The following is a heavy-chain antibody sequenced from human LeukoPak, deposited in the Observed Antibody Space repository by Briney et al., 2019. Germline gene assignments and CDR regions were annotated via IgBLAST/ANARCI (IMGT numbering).Heavy chain of an antibody. Sequence: GESLKISCKGSGYSFTSHWIGWVRRMPGKGLEWMGIIYPHDSDTRYSPSFQGQVTISADKSISTAYLQWSSLQASDTAMYYCARRYCSGGTCYFFDSWGQGTLVTVSS. CDR2: IYPHDSDT. V-gene: IGHV5-51*01. CDR3: ARRYCSGGTCYFFDS. J-gene: IGHJ4*02. D-gene: IGHD2-15*01. CDR1: GYSFTSHW.